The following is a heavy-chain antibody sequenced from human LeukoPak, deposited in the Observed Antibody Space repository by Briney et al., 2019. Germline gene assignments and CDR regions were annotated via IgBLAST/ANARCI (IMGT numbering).Heavy chain of an antibody. J-gene: IGHJ3*02. D-gene: IGHD5/OR15-5a*01. CDR1: GVTFSSYW. CDR3: ARGVYAFDI. CDR2: IKEDESEK. V-gene: IGHV3-7*01. Sequence: GGSLRLSCAASGVTFSSYWMSWVRQAPGKGLEWVANIKEDESEKYCVDAVKGRFTISRDNAKNSVFLQMNSLRVEDTAVYYCARGVYAFDIWGQGTMVTVSS.